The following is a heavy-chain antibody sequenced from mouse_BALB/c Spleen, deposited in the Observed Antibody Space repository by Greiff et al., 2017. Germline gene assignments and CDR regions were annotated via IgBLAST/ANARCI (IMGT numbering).Heavy chain of an antibody. CDR2: ISSGSSTI. CDR3: ARGEYGNYNYYAMDY. D-gene: IGHD2-10*02. J-gene: IGHJ4*01. CDR1: GFTFSSFG. Sequence: DVKLVESGGGLVQPGGSRKLSCAASGFTFSSFGMHWVRQAPEKGLEWVAYISSGSSTIYYADTVKGRFTISRDNPKNTLFLQMTSLRSEDTAMYYCARGEYGNYNYYAMDYWGQGTSVTVSS. V-gene: IGHV5-17*02.